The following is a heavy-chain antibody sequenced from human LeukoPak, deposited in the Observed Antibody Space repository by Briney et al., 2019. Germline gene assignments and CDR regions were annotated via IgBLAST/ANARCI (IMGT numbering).Heavy chain of an antibody. CDR3: AREGSRAYFDY. CDR1: GFTFSSYW. J-gene: IGHJ4*02. V-gene: IGHV3-7*01. Sequence: PGGSVRLSCAACGFTFSSYWMRWVRQAPGKGLEGVANKNQDGGETYYVVSVKRPFTISRDNPKNSLYLQMNSLRGEDTAVYYCAREGSRAYFDYWGQGTLVTVSS. CDR2: KNQDGGET. D-gene: IGHD1-26*01.